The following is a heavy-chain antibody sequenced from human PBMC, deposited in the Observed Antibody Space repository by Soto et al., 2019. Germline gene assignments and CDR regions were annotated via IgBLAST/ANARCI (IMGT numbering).Heavy chain of an antibody. Sequence: EVQVLATGGGLIQPGGSLRLSCAASGFTVNSNYMSWVRQAPGEGLQWVSITTTGGTTYYADSVKGRVTVSRDNSKNTLYLQMNSLRAEDTAVYYCAKGDGFILAVWGQGNTVSVSS. CDR1: GFTVNSNY. CDR2: TTTGGTT. J-gene: IGHJ6*02. CDR3: AKGDGFILAV. V-gene: IGHV3-53*02. D-gene: IGHD3-10*01.